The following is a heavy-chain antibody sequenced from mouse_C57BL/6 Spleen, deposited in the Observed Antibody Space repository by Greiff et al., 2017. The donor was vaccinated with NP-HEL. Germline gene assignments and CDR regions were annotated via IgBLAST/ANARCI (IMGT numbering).Heavy chain of an antibody. D-gene: IGHD3-2*02. CDR3: ARKGSSGYCFDY. V-gene: IGHV1-67*01. Sequence: QVQLQQSGPELVRPGASVKISCKASGYTFTDYSMHWVKQSPAKSLEWIGVISPNYGGASYNQKFKDKATMTVDKSSSTAYMQLARLTSEDSAVYYCARKGSSGYCFDYWGQGTTLTVSA. CDR1: GYTFTDYS. J-gene: IGHJ2*01. CDR2: ISPNYGGA.